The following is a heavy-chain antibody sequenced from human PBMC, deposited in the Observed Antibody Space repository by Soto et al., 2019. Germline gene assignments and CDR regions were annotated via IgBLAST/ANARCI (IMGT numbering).Heavy chain of an antibody. Sequence: PSETLSLTCAVSGGSISSSNWWSWVRQPPGKGLEWTGEIYHSGSTNYNPSLKGRVTISVDKSKNQFSLKLSTVTAADTAVYYCARAVPNYDILTAHPNGFDPWGQGTLVTVSS. CDR3: ARAVPNYDILTAHPNGFDP. CDR1: GGSISSSNW. D-gene: IGHD3-9*01. J-gene: IGHJ5*02. CDR2: IYHSGST. V-gene: IGHV4-4*02.